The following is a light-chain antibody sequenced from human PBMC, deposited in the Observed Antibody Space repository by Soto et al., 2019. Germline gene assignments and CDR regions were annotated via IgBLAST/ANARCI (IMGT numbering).Light chain of an antibody. CDR3: CSYAGSSTVYV. J-gene: IGLJ1*01. V-gene: IGLV2-23*01. CDR1: SSDVGSNNL. CDR2: EGN. Sequence: QSVLTQPASVSGSPGQSITISCTGTSSDVGSNNLVSWYQQRPGQAPKLIFYEGNKRPSGVSNRFSASKSANTASLTFSGLQAEDEADYYCCSYAGSSTVYVFGTGTKVTVL.